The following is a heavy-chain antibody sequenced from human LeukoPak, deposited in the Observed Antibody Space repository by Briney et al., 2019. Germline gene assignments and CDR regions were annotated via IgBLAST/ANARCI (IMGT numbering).Heavy chain of an antibody. CDR1: GFTFSSYG. J-gene: IGHJ5*02. D-gene: IGHD3-16*02. CDR2: ISYDGSNK. CDR3: ARDPMITFGGLIAYNWFDP. V-gene: IGHV3-30*03. Sequence: GGSLRLSCAASGFTFSSYGMHWVRQAPGKGLEWVAVISYDGSNKYYADSVKGRFTISRDNSKNTLYLQMNSLRAEDTAFYYCARDPMITFGGLIAYNWFDPWGQGTLVTVSS.